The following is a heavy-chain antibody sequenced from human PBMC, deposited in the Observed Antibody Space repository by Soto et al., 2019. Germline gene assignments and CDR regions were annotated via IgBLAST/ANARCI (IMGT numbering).Heavy chain of an antibody. CDR2: ISGSGGST. J-gene: IGHJ4*02. CDR1: GFTFSSYA. D-gene: IGHD3-10*01. CDR3: SEDWAGLHRNFNTKVRGGFPLHYAY. Sequence: EVQLLESGGGLVQPGGSLRLSCAASGFTFSSYAMSWVRQAPGKGLEWVSAISGSGGSTYYADSVKGRFTISRDNSQEPVYPEMNRLRSEDTGVYFCSEDWAGLHRNFNTKVRGGFPLHYAYRGQGTLVTVSS. V-gene: IGHV3-23*01.